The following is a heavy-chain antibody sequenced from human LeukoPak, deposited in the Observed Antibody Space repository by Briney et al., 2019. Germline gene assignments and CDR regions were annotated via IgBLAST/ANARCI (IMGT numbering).Heavy chain of an antibody. CDR1: GYTFISYG. V-gene: IGHV1-18*01. J-gene: IGHJ5*02. D-gene: IGHD3-10*01. CDR3: ARDLSRGGFDP. CDR2: ISAYNGNT. Sequence: GASVKVSCKASGYTFISYGISWVRQAPGQGLEWMGWISAYNGNTNYAQKFQGRVIMTTDTSTSTAYMELRSLRSDDTAVYYCARDLSRGGFDPWGQGTLVTVSS.